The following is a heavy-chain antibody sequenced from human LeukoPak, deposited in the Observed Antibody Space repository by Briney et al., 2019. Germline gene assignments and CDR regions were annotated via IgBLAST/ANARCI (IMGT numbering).Heavy chain of an antibody. CDR1: GYTFTSYG. CDR3: ARAGLLEWLLDY. V-gene: IGHV1-18*01. J-gene: IGHJ4*02. CDR2: ISAYNGNT. D-gene: IGHD3-3*01. Sequence: ASVKVSCKASGYTFTSYGISWVRQAPGQGLEWMGWISAYNGNTNYAQKLQGRVTMTTDTSTSTAYVELRSLRSDDTAVYYCARAGLLEWLLDYWGQGTLVTVSS.